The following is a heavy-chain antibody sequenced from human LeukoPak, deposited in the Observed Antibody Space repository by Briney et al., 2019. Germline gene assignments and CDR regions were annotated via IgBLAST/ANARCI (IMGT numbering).Heavy chain of an antibody. CDR3: ATTYLRYYYGSGSYFDL. CDR1: GYTLTELS. J-gene: IGHJ2*01. CDR2: FDPEDGET. D-gene: IGHD3-10*01. V-gene: IGHV1-24*01. Sequence: ASVKVSCKVSGYTLTELSMHWVRQAPGKGLEWMGGFDPEDGETIYAQKFQGRVTMTEDTSTDTAYMELSSLRSEDTAVYYCATTYLRYYYGSGSYFDLWGRGTLATVSS.